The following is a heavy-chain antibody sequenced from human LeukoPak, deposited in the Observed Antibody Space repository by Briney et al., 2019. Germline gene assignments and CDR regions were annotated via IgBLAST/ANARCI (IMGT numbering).Heavy chain of an antibody. V-gene: IGHV3-9*01. CDR1: GFTFDDYA. J-gene: IGHJ4*02. CDR2: ISWNSGSI. D-gene: IGHD4-17*01. CDR3: AKDTSGTTVTYFDY. Sequence: HPCRSLRLSCAASGFTFDDYAMHWVRQAPGKGLEWVSGISWNSGSIGYTDSVKGRFTISRDNAKNSLYLQMNSLRAEDTALYYCAKDTSGTTVTYFDYWGQGTLVTVSS.